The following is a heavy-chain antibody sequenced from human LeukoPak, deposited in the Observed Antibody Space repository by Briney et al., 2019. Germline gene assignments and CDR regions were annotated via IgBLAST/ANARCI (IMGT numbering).Heavy chain of an antibody. Sequence: GGSLRLSCAASGFNFDDYAMHWVRQAPVKGLEWVSGISWNSGRIGYADSVKGRFTISRDNAKNSLYLQMNSLRAEDTALYYCAKDMYSSSWYLFDYWGQGTLVTVSS. V-gene: IGHV3-9*01. CDR2: ISWNSGRI. D-gene: IGHD6-13*01. J-gene: IGHJ4*02. CDR3: AKDMYSSSWYLFDY. CDR1: GFNFDDYA.